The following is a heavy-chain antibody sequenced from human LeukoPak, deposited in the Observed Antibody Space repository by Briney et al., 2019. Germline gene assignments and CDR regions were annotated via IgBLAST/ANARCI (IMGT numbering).Heavy chain of an antibody. Sequence: GGSLRLSCAASGFTFSSYAMHWVRQAPGKGLEWVAVISYDGSNKYYADSVKGRFTISRDNSKNTLYLQMNSLRAEDTAVYYCASIELGGWYTFDYWGQGTLVTVSS. V-gene: IGHV3-30-3*01. D-gene: IGHD6-19*01. CDR3: ASIELGGWYTFDY. CDR2: ISYDGSNK. J-gene: IGHJ4*02. CDR1: GFTFSSYA.